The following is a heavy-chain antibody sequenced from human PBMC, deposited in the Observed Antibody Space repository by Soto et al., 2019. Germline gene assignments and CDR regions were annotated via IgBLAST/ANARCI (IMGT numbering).Heavy chain of an antibody. CDR3: ARGYSGYDY. J-gene: IGHJ4*02. V-gene: IGHV4-34*01. CDR2: INHSGST. Sequence: SETLSLTCAFYGGSFSGYYWSWIRQPPGKGLEWIGEINHSGSTDYNPSLKSRVTISVDTSKNQFSLKLSSVTAADTAVYYCARGYSGYDYWGQGTLVTVSS. D-gene: IGHD5-12*01. CDR1: GGSFSGYY.